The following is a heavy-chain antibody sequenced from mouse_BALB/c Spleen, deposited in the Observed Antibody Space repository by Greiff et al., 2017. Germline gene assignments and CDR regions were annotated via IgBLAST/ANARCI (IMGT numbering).Heavy chain of an antibody. Sequence: EVKLVESGTVLARPGASVKMSCKASGYTFTSYWMHLVNQRPGQGLEWIGAIYPGNSDTSYNQKFKGKATLTAVTSTSTAYMELSSLTNEDSAVYYCTREDYGSSCWYFDVWGAGTTVTVSS. D-gene: IGHD1-1*01. CDR2: IYPGNSDT. CDR3: TREDYGSSCWYFDV. J-gene: IGHJ1*01. V-gene: IGHV1-5*01. CDR1: GYTFTSYW.